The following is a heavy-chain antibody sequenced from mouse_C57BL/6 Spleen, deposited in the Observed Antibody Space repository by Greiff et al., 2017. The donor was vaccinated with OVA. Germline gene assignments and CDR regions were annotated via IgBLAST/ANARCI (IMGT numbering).Heavy chain of an antibody. D-gene: IGHD2-1*01. CDR1: GYSFTSYY. CDR2: IYPGSGNT. Sequence: QVQLQQSGPELVKPGASVKISCKASGYSFTSYYIHWVKQRPGQGLEWIGWIYPGSGNTKYNEKFKGKATLTADTSSSTAYMQLSSLTSEDSAVYYCARVYYGNDWFAYWGQGTLVTVSA. CDR3: ARVYYGNDWFAY. J-gene: IGHJ3*01. V-gene: IGHV1-66*01.